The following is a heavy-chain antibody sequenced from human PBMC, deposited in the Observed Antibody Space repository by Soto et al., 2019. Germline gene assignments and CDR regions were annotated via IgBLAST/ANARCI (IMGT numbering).Heavy chain of an antibody. Sequence: GGSLRLSCAASGFTFSDYYMSWIRQAPGKGLEWVSYISSSGSTIYYADSVKGRFTISRDNSKNTLYLQMNSLRAEDTAVYYCAKDSYRGPEIDYWGQGTLVTVSS. CDR1: GFTFSDYY. CDR2: ISSSGSTI. J-gene: IGHJ4*02. CDR3: AKDSYRGPEIDY. V-gene: IGHV3-11*01. D-gene: IGHD3-10*01.